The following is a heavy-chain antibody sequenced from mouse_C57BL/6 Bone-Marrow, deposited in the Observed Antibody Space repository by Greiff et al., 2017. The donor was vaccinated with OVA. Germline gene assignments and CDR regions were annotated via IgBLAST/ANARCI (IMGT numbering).Heavy chain of an antibody. CDR1: GYTFTSYW. CDR3: ARRDSSGRYFDY. CDR2: IYPGSGST. V-gene: IGHV1-55*01. J-gene: IGHJ2*01. D-gene: IGHD3-2*02. Sequence: VQLQQPGAELVKPGASVKMSCKASGYTFTSYWITWVKQRPGQGLEWIGDIYPGSGSTNYNEKFKSKATLTVDTSSSTAYMQLSSLTSEDSAVYYGARRDSSGRYFDYWGQGTTLTVSS.